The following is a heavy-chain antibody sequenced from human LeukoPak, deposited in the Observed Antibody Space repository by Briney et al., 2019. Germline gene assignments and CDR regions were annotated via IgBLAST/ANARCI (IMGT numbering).Heavy chain of an antibody. CDR3: ARAPTVLVGYCSSSSCQADY. CDR1: GFTFRSYS. V-gene: IGHV3-21*01. CDR2: IDPSSTYI. Sequence: GGSLRLSCAASGFTFRSYSMNWVRQAPGRGLEWVSAIDPSSTYIYYANSVKGRFTISRDNAENSLYLQMNSLRVEDTAVYYCARAPTVLVGYCSSSSCQADYWGQGTLVTVSS. J-gene: IGHJ4*02. D-gene: IGHD2-2*01.